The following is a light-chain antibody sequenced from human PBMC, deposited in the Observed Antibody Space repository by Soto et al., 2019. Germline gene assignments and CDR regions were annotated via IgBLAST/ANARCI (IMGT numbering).Light chain of an antibody. CDR2: DAS. V-gene: IGKV1-33*01. J-gene: IGKJ5*01. Sequence: DIQMTQSPSSLSASVGDRVTITCQASQDISNYLYWYQQKPGRAPKVLSYDASNLQTGVPSRFSGTGSGTDFTFTISSLQPEDIAVYYCQQYDNLPITFGQGTRLDIK. CDR3: QQYDNLPIT. CDR1: QDISNY.